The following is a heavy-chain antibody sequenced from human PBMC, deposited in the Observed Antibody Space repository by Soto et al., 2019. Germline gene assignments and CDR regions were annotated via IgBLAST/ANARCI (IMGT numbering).Heavy chain of an antibody. J-gene: IGHJ6*02. CDR1: GFTFSSYS. V-gene: IGHV3-48*02. Sequence: EVQLVESGGGLVQPGGSLRLSCAASGFTFSSYSMNWVRQATGKGLEWVSDISSSSSTIYYADSVKGRFTISRDNAKNSLSLQMNSLRDEDTAEYYCARAMRWHQLLLEDGDYYYYGMDVWGQGTMVTVSS. CDR3: ARAMRWHQLLLEDGDYYYYGMDV. D-gene: IGHD2-2*01. CDR2: ISSSSSTI.